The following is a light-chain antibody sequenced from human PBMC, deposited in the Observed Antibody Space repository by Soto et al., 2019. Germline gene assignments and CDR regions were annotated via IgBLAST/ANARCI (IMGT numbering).Light chain of an antibody. Sequence: EIVMTQSPVTLSVSPGERATLSCRASQSVSSNLAWYQQKPGQAPRLLFYGASTRATGIPARFSGSGSGTEFTLTISSLQSEDFAVYYCQQYNNWPRTFGQGTKVEIK. CDR3: QQYNNWPRT. V-gene: IGKV3-15*01. J-gene: IGKJ1*01. CDR1: QSVSSN. CDR2: GAS.